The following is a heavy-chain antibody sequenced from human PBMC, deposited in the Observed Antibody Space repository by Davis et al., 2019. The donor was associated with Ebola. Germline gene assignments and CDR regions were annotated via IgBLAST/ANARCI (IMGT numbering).Heavy chain of an antibody. CDR3: ARETYYDFWSGYYRVGWFDP. D-gene: IGHD3-3*01. CDR1: GYTLTELS. V-gene: IGHV1-24*01. CDR2: FDPEDGET. Sequence: ASVKVSCKVSGYTLTELSMHWVRQAPGKGLEWMGGFDPEDGETIYAQKFQGRVTMTEDTSTDTAYMELSRLRSDDTAVYYCARETYYDFWSGYYRVGWFDPWGQGTLVTVSS. J-gene: IGHJ5*02.